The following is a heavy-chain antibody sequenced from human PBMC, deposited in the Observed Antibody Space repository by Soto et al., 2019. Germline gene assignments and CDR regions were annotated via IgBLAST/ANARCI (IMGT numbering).Heavy chain of an antibody. V-gene: IGHV3-33*01. D-gene: IGHD3-3*01. CDR1: GFTFSSYG. Sequence: GGSLRLACAASGFTFSSYGMHWVRQAPGKGLEWVAVIWYDGSNKYYADSVKGRFTISRDNSKNTLYLQMNSLRAEDTAVYYCARNDDFCSGYRYGMDVRGQGTTVTGSS. CDR3: ARNDDFCSGYRYGMDV. CDR2: IWYDGSNK. J-gene: IGHJ6*02.